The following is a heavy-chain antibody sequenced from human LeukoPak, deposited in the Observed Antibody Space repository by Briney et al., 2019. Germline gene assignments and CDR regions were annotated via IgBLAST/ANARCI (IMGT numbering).Heavy chain of an antibody. CDR2: INPSGGST. J-gene: IGHJ5*02. D-gene: IGHD3-22*01. Sequence: ASVKVSCKASGYTFTSYYMHWARQAPGQGLEWMGIINPSGGSTSYAQKFQGRVTMTRDTSTSTVYMELSSLRSEDTAVYYCAREVGSYYDSSGSAWFDPWGQGTLVTVSS. V-gene: IGHV1-46*01. CDR1: GYTFTSYY. CDR3: AREVGSYYDSSGSAWFDP.